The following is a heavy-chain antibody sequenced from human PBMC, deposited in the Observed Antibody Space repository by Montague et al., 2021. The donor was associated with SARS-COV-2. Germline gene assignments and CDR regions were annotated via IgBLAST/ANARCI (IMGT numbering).Heavy chain of an antibody. Sequence: SETLSLTCAVYTESFNGYYWTWIRQPPGGGLEWIGEISHPGSTKYNPSLKSRVSISVNTYRKQVSLRLTSVTAADTATYYCARGVYNSVLFVVSPRYYFDYWGQENMVAVS. J-gene: IGHJ4*02. CDR2: ISHPGST. CDR1: TESFNGYY. CDR3: ARGVYNSVLFVVSPRYYFDY. D-gene: IGHD1-1*01. V-gene: IGHV4-34*01.